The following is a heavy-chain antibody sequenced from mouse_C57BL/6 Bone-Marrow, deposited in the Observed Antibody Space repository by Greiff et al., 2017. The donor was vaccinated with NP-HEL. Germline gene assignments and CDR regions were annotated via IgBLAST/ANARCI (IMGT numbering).Heavy chain of an antibody. CDR2: INPYNGGT. Sequence: VQLKESGPVLVKPGASVKMSCKASGYTFTDYYMNWVKQSHGKSLEWIGVINPYNGGTSYNQKFKGKATLTVDKSSSTAYMELNSLTSEDSAVYCCARRRYGSNHWYFDVWGTGTTVTVSS. V-gene: IGHV1-19*01. D-gene: IGHD1-1*01. CDR3: ARRRYGSNHWYFDV. CDR1: GYTFTDYY. J-gene: IGHJ1*03.